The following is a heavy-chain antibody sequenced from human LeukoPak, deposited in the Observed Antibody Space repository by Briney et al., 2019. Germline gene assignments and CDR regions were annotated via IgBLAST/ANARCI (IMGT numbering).Heavy chain of an antibody. Sequence: SVKVSCKASGGTFSSYAISWVRQAPGQGLEWMGRIIPIFGTANYAQKFQGRVTITTDESTSTAYMELSSLRSEDTAEYYCARVVGWTHNRSRLYYMDVWGKGATVTVSS. CDR3: ARVVGWTHNRSRLYYMDV. D-gene: IGHD2/OR15-2a*01. J-gene: IGHJ6*03. V-gene: IGHV1-69*05. CDR1: GGTFSSYA. CDR2: IIPIFGTA.